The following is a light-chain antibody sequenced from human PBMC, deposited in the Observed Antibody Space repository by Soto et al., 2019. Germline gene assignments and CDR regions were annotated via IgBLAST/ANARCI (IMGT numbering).Light chain of an antibody. CDR2: EVS. CDR3: SSYTSSSTHYV. CDR1: SSDVGGYNY. J-gene: IGLJ1*01. V-gene: IGLV2-14*01. Sequence: QSLLTKPASVSGFPGQSMTISCTGSSSDVGGYNYVSWYQQHPGKAPKLMIYEVSNRPSGVSNRFSGSKSGNTASLTISGLQAEDEADYYCSSYTSSSTHYVFGTGTKVTVL.